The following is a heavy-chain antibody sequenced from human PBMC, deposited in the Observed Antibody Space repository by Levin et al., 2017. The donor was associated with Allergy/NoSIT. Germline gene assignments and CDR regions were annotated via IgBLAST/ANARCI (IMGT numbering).Heavy chain of an antibody. CDR1: GYTFTGYY. CDR2: IDPFSGDT. J-gene: IGHJ6*02. D-gene: IGHD2-2*01. Sequence: ASVKVSCKASGYTFTGYYVHWVRQAPGQGLEWMGWIDPFSGDTNYAQKFQGKVTMTRATMNTAYLELSRLRSDDTAVYYCARFPPTYQRLENPTKDFYYGLDVWGQGTTVIVSS. CDR3: ARFPPTYQRLENPTKDFYYGLDV. V-gene: IGHV1-2*02.